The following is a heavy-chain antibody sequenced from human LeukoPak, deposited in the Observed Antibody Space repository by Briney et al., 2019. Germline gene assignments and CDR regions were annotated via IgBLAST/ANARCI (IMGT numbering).Heavy chain of an antibody. CDR1: GGSISSGDYY. V-gene: IGHV4-30-4*01. Sequence: SETLSLTCTVSGGSISSGDYYWSWIRQPPGKGLEWIGYIYYSGSTYYNPSLKSRVTISVDTSKNQFSLKLSSVTAADTAVYYCARRVRFGELREFDYWGQGTLVTVSS. CDR3: ARRVRFGELREFDY. CDR2: IYYSGST. D-gene: IGHD3-10*01. J-gene: IGHJ4*02.